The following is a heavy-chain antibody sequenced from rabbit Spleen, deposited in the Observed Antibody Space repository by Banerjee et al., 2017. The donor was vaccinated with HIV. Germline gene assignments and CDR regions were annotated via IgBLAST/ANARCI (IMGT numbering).Heavy chain of an antibody. D-gene: IGHD1-1*01. CDR3: ARDLTSIIGWNFNL. Sequence: QEQLVESGGGLVQPEGSLTLTCKASGFDFSSNAMCWVRQAPGKGLEWIACIYFNGGSGSTYYATWAKGRFTISRTSSTTVTLQMTSLTAADTATYFCARDLTSIIGWNFNLWGPGTLVTVS. V-gene: IGHV1S45*01. CDR1: GFDFSSNA. CDR2: IYFNGGSGST. J-gene: IGHJ4*01.